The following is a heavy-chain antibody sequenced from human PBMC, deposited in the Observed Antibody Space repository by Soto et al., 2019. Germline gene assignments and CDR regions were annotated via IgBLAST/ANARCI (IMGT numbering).Heavy chain of an antibody. CDR1: GFTFSDYY. Sequence: PGGSLRLSCAASGFTFSDYYMSWIRQAPGKGLEWVSYISSSRSYTNYADSVKGRFTISRDNAKNSLYLQMNSLRAEDTAVYYFARDADILTGSDAFGIWGQGTMVTVSS. J-gene: IGHJ3*02. V-gene: IGHV3-11*05. CDR3: ARDADILTGSDAFGI. CDR2: ISSSRSYT. D-gene: IGHD3-9*01.